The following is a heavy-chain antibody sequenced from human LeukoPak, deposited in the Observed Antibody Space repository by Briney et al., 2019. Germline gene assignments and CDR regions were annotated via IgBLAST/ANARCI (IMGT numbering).Heavy chain of an antibody. CDR1: GGSISSYY. D-gene: IGHD6-19*01. J-gene: IGHJ3*02. Sequence: PSQTQSLTCTVSGGSISSYYWSWIRQPPGKGLEWIGYIYYSGSTNYNPSLKSRVTISVDTSKNQFSLKLSSVTAADTAVYYCASHSSGWWNDAFDIWGQGTMVTVSS. CDR3: ASHSSGWWNDAFDI. V-gene: IGHV4-59*01. CDR2: IYYSGST.